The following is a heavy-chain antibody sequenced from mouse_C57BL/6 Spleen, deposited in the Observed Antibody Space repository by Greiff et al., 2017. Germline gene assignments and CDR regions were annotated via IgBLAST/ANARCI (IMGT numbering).Heavy chain of an antibody. D-gene: IGHD4-1*01. Sequence: QVQLQQPGAELVKPGASVKLSCKASGYTFTSYWMQWVKQRPGQGLEWIGEIDPSDSYTNYNQKFKGKATLTVDTSSSTAYMQLSSLTSEDSAVYYCALGQASFPYWGQGALVTVSA. CDR1: GYTFTSYW. V-gene: IGHV1-50*01. CDR3: ALGQASFPY. J-gene: IGHJ3*01. CDR2: IDPSDSYT.